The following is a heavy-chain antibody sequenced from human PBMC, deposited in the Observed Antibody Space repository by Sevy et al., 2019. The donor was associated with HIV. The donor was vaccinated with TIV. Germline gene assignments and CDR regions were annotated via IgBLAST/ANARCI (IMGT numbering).Heavy chain of an antibody. V-gene: IGHV3-7*03. CDR3: ARDMGYCSGGSCYTWDYYGMDV. CDR2: IKQDGSEK. D-gene: IGHD2-15*01. CDR1: GFIFSRYW. Sequence: GGSLRLSCAASGFIFSRYWMTWVRQAPGKGLEWVANIKQDGSEKYYVDSVKGRFTISRDNAKNALYLQMHSLGAEDMGVYFCARDMGYCSGGSCYTWDYYGMDVWGQGTTVTVSS. J-gene: IGHJ6*02.